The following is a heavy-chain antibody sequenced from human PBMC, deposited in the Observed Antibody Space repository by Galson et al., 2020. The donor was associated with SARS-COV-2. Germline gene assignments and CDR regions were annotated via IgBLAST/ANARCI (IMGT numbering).Heavy chain of an antibody. J-gene: IGHJ5*02. CDR3: ARQITVVVAATGWFDP. Sequence: ETSETLSLTCTVSGGSISSSSYYWGWIRQPPGKGLEWIGSIYYSGSTYYNPSLKSRVTISVDTSKNQFSPKLSSVTAADTAVDYCARQITVVVAATGWFDPWGQGTLVTVSS. D-gene: IGHD2-15*01. CDR2: IYYSGST. V-gene: IGHV4-39*01. CDR1: GGSISSSSYY.